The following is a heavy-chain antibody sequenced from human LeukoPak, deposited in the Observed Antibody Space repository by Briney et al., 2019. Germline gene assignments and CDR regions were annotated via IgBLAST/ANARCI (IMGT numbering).Heavy chain of an antibody. J-gene: IGHJ4*02. D-gene: IGHD3-10*01. Sequence: QPGRSLRLSCAASGFSFNTYPMHWVRQAPGKGLEWVAVISNDGNNKYYADSVKGRFTISRDNSNNTLSLQMNGLRVEDTAVNYCARPDDSESFYRANHYWGRGTLVTVS. CDR1: GFSFNTYP. CDR3: ARPDDSESFYRANHY. V-gene: IGHV3-30*04. CDR2: ISNDGNNK.